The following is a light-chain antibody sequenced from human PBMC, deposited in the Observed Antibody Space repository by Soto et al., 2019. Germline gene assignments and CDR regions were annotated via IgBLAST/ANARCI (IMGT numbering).Light chain of an antibody. J-gene: IGKJ2*01. CDR3: HEYYSYPPT. CDR2: AAS. Sequence: AIRMTQSPSSFSASTGDRVTITCRASQGISSYLAWYQQKPGKAPKLLIYAASTLQSGVPSRFSGSGSGTDFTLTIRCLQSEDFATYYCHEYYSYPPTSGQGTKLEIK. V-gene: IGKV1-8*01. CDR1: QGISSY.